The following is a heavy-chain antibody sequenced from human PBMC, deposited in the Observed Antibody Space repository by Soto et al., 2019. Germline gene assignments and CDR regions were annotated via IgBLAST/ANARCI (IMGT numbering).Heavy chain of an antibody. Sequence: GASVKVSCAASGFTFSSYAMSWVRQAPGKGLEWVSAISGSGGSTYYADSVKGRFTISRDNSKNTLYLQMNSLRAEDTAVYYCAKDGYSSSWYNWFDPWGQGTLVTVSS. D-gene: IGHD6-13*01. J-gene: IGHJ5*02. V-gene: IGHV3-23*01. CDR1: GFTFSSYA. CDR2: ISGSGGST. CDR3: AKDGYSSSWYNWFDP.